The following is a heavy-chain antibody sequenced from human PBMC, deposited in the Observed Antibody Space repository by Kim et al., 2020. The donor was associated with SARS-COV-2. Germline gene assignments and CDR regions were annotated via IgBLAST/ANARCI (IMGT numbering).Heavy chain of an antibody. V-gene: IGHV3-30*02. J-gene: IGHJ3*02. D-gene: IGHD4-17*01. Sequence: VKGRFTSSRDNARNTRYVQMNSLRAEETAVYYCAKIVSRGVTTRGAFDIWGQGTMVTVSS. CDR3: AKIVSRGVTTRGAFDI.